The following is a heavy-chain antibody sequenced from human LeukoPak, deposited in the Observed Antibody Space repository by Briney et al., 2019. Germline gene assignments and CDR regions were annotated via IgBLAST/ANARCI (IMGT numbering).Heavy chain of an antibody. CDR2: IYSSGST. CDR1: GFTVSSNY. J-gene: IGHJ4*02. V-gene: IGHV3-53*01. D-gene: IGHD4-17*01. Sequence: PGGSLRLSCAPSGFTVSSNYMNWVRQAPGKGLEWVSVIYSSGSTYYADSVKGRFTISRDNSKNTLYLQMNSLRAEDTAVYYCARDLYGVSHDYWGQGTLVTVSS. CDR3: ARDLYGVSHDY.